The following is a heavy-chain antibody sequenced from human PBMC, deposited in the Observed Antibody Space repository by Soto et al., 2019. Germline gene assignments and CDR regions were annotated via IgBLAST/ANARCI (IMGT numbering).Heavy chain of an antibody. CDR3: AREVAPAPQGY. CDR2: ISAGGSST. V-gene: IGHV3-11*01. Sequence: VQLVESGGGLVQPGGSLRLSCAASEFTFSNFWMSWVRQAPGTGLEWVSYISAGGSSTYYADSVKGRFTISRDNAKNSLYLQMSSLRADDTAVYYCAREVAPAPQGYWGQGTLVTVSS. CDR1: EFTFSNFW. D-gene: IGHD5-12*01. J-gene: IGHJ4*02.